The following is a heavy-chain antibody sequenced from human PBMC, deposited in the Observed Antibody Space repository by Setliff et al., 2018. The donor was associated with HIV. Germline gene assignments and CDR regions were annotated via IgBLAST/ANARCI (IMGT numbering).Heavy chain of an antibody. J-gene: IGHJ4*02. D-gene: IGHD3-10*02. CDR3: ASVTLFVRFDF. Sequence: SETLSLTCTVSGGSISSGNYYWSWIRQPAGKGLEWIGHISTSGNTYYNPSLKSRLTMSVDTSKNQLSLKLSSLTAADTAMYYCASVTLFVRFDFWGLGTLVTVSS. V-gene: IGHV4-61*09. CDR1: GGSISSGNYY. CDR2: ISTSGNT.